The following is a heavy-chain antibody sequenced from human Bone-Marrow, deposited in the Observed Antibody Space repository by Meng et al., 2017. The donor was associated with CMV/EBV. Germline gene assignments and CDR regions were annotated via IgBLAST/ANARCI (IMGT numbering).Heavy chain of an antibody. D-gene: IGHD3-16*01. V-gene: IGHV3-7*01. CDR1: GFSFRSYW. J-gene: IGHJ1*01. CDR2: IKQDGSEK. CDR3: TRDLENGYASSIKQY. Sequence: GESLKISCAAPGFSFRSYWMSWVRQAPGKGLQWVATIKQDGSEKYYVDSVKGRFTVFRDNAKNSLYLQMRSLRAEDTALYYCTRDLENGYASSIKQYWGQGTLVTVSS.